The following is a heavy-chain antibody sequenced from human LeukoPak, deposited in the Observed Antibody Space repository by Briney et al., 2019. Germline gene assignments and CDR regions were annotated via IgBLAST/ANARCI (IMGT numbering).Heavy chain of an antibody. CDR1: GYTFTSYA. D-gene: IGHD2-2*01. CDR3: AREGYQLLPFDY. J-gene: IGHJ4*02. CDR2: INAGNGNT. Sequence: ASVKVSCKASGYTFTSYAMHWVRQAPGQRLEWMGWINAGNGNTKYSQKFQGRVTITRDTSASTAYMELSSLRSEDTAVYYCAREGYQLLPFDYWGQGTLVTVSS. V-gene: IGHV1-3*01.